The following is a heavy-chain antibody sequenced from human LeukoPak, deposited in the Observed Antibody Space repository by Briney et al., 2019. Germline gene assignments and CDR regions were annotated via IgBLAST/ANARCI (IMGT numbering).Heavy chain of an antibody. CDR1: GFTFSSTG. Sequence: RGSLRLSCAASGFTFSSTGMHWVRQAPGKGLEWVAVILYDGSNKYYADSVKGRFTISRDNSKNTLYLQMNSLRAEDTAVYYCASLAGYSSGWYGAFDYWGRGTQVTVSS. CDR3: ASLAGYSSGWYGAFDY. CDR2: ILYDGSNK. D-gene: IGHD6-19*01. V-gene: IGHV3-30*03. J-gene: IGHJ4*02.